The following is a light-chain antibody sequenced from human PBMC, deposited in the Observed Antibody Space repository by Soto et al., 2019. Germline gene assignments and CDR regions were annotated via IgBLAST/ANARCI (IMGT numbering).Light chain of an antibody. CDR1: QSVSSYY. CDR2: GAS. J-gene: IGKJ2*01. Sequence: EIVLTQSPDTLSLSPGDRATLSCRASQSVSSYYLVWYQQKPGQALRLLIYGASIRATGIPDRFTGSGSGTDFALTITRLEPEDFAVYYCQQYSGSPSTFGQGTKLEIK. V-gene: IGKV3-20*01. CDR3: QQYSGSPST.